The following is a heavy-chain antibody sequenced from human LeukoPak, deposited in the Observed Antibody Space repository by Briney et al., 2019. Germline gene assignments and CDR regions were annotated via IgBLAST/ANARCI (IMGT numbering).Heavy chain of an antibody. D-gene: IGHD5-18*01. J-gene: IGHJ4*02. CDR3: TRALSYGYEAYFDY. CDR1: GGSISSGGYS. V-gene: IGHV4-30-2*01. CDR2: IYHSGST. Sequence: SQTLSLTCAVSGGSISSGGYSWSWIRQPPGKGLEWIGYIYHSGSTYYNPSLKSRVTISVDRSKNQFSLKLSSVTAADTAVYYCTRALSYGYEAYFDYWGQGTLVTVSS.